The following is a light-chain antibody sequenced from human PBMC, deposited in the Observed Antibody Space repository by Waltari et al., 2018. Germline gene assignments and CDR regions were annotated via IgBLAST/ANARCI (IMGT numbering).Light chain of an antibody. CDR3: QQYNNWPPWT. CDR2: DAS. V-gene: IGKV3-15*01. Sequence: VMTQSPATLSVSPGKRATLSCRASQSISSNLAWYQQTPGQAPSLLFYDASTSATDIPARFSGSGSGTEFTLTISSLQSEDFAVYFCQQYNNWPPWTFGQGTKVEIK. CDR1: QSISSN. J-gene: IGKJ1*01.